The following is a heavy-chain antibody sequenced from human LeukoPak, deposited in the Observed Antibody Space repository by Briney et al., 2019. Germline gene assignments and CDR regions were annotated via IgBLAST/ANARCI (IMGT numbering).Heavy chain of an antibody. J-gene: IGHJ4*02. CDR2: IKQDGSEK. CDR3: ARGNDSSGSSFDY. Sequence: PGGSLRLSCAASGFTFSSYWMSWVRQAPGKGLEWVANIKQDGSEKYYVDSVKGRFTISRDNAKNSLYLQMNSLRAEDTAVYYCARGNDSSGSSFDYWGQGTLVTVSS. V-gene: IGHV3-7*03. CDR1: GFTFSSYW. D-gene: IGHD3-22*01.